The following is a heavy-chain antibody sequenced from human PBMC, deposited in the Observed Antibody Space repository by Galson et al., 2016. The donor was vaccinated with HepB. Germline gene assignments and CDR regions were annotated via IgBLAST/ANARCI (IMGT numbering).Heavy chain of an antibody. J-gene: IGHJ4*02. CDR3: ARDVGASSRWYVGDY. Sequence: SVKVSCKASGYTFTNYGVTWVRQAPGQGLDRMGWISVYNGYTNYAQKLQGRATMTTDTSTRTAYMELRSLRSDDTAVYYCARDVGASSRWYVGDYWGQGTLVTVSS. CDR1: GYTFTNYG. D-gene: IGHD6-13*01. V-gene: IGHV1-18*01. CDR2: ISVYNGYT.